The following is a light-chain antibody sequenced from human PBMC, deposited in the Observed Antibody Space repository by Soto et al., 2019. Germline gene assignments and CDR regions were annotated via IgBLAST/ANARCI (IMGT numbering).Light chain of an antibody. CDR2: AAS. CDR3: QQLTSYPLT. Sequence: DIQLTQSPSFLSASVGDRVTITCRASQGIRTYLAWYQQKPGKAPNLLVYAASTLQSGVPSRFSGSGSGTEFTLTISSLQPEDFASYYCQQLTSYPLTFVGGTKVEI. J-gene: IGKJ4*01. CDR1: QGIRTY. V-gene: IGKV1-9*01.